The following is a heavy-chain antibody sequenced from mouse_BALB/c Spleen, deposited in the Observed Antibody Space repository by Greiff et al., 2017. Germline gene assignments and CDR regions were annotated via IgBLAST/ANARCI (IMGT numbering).Heavy chain of an antibody. V-gene: IGHV3-2*02. Sequence: EVQLQQSGPGLVKPSQSLSLTCTVTGYSITSDYAWNWIRQFPGNKLEWMGYISYSGSTSYNPSLKSRISITRDTSKNQFFLQLNSVTTEDTATYYCARSLIYYGNSLFAYWGQGTLVTVSA. CDR3: ARSLIYYGNSLFAY. J-gene: IGHJ3*01. CDR2: ISYSGST. D-gene: IGHD2-1*01. CDR1: GYSITSDYA.